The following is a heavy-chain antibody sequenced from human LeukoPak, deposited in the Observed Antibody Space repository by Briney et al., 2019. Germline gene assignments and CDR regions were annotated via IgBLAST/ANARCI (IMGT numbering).Heavy chain of an antibody. CDR2: INPNSGGT. CDR1: GYTFTGYY. V-gene: IGHV1-2*02. D-gene: IGHD6-13*01. J-gene: IGHJ4*02. CDR3: ARGSLKGGSSSWGRSLWYFDY. Sequence: ASVKVSCKASGYTFTGYYMHWVRQAPGQGLEWMGWINPNSGGTNYAQKFQGRVTMTRDMSISTAYMELSRLRSDDTAVYYCARGSLKGGSSSWGRSLWYFDYWGQGTLVTVSS.